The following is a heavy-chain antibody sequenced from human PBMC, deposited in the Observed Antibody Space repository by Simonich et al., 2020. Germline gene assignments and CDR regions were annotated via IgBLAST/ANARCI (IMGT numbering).Heavy chain of an antibody. CDR2: ISSSSSYI. J-gene: IGHJ1*01. CDR3: AREGYSSSAEYFQH. CDR1: GFTFSSYS. Sequence: GGGLVKPGGSLRLSCAASGFTFSSYSMNWVRQAPGKGLEWVSYISSSSSYIYYADSVKGRFTISRDNAKNSLYLQMNSLRAEDTAVYYCAREGYSSSAEYFQHWGQGTLVTVSS. D-gene: IGHD6-13*01. V-gene: IGHV3-21*01.